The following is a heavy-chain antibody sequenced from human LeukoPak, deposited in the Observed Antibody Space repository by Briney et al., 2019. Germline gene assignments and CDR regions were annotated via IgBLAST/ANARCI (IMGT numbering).Heavy chain of an antibody. V-gene: IGHV3-30*02. CDR1: GFTFSSYG. J-gene: IGHJ4*02. CDR2: IRYDGSNK. Sequence: GGSLRLSCAAAGFTFSSYGMHWVRQAPGKGLEWVAFIRYDGSNKYYADSVKGRFTISRDNSKNTLYLQMNSLRAEDTAVYYCAKDYKPYDILTGTFDYWGQGTLVTVSS. D-gene: IGHD3-9*01. CDR3: AKDYKPYDILTGTFDY.